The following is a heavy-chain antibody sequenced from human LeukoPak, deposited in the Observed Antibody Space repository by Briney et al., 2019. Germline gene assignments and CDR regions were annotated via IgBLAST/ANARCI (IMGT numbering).Heavy chain of an antibody. J-gene: IGHJ3*02. Sequence: APVKVSCKASGYTFTSYGISWVRQAPGQGLEGMGWISAYNGNTNYAQKLQGRVTMTTDTSTSTAYMQLRSLRSDDTAVYYCALRDYGDYVRGAFDSWGQGTMVTVSS. V-gene: IGHV1-18*01. CDR2: ISAYNGNT. CDR1: GYTFTSYG. D-gene: IGHD4-17*01. CDR3: ALRDYGDYVRGAFDS.